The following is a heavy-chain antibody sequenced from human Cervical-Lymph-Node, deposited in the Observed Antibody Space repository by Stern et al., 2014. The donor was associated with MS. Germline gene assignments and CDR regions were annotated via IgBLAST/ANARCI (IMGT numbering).Heavy chain of an antibody. V-gene: IGHV1-69*01. J-gene: IGHJ6*02. CDR3: ARGELKEGLVRGMDV. CDR2: VIPIFGTA. CDR1: GGTFSSYA. D-gene: IGHD1-26*01. Sequence: VHLAESGAEVKKPGSSVKVSCKASGGTFSSYAISWVRQAPGQGLEWMGGVIPIFGTANYAQKFQGRVTITADESTSTAYMELSSLRSEDTAVYYCARGELKEGLVRGMDVWGQGTTVTVSS.